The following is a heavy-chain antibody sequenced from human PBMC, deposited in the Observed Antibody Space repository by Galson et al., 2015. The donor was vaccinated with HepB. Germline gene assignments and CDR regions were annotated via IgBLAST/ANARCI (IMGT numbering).Heavy chain of an antibody. V-gene: IGHV1-46*01. CDR2: INPSGGST. D-gene: IGHD3-16*01. J-gene: IGHJ5*02. CDR3: ARALGRMITFGGALGFDP. Sequence: SVKVSCKASGYTFTSYYMHWVRQAPGQGLEWMGIINPSGGSTSYAQKFQGRVTMTRDTSTSTVYMELSSLRSEDTAVYYCARALGRMITFGGALGFDPWGQGPLVTVSS. CDR1: GYTFTSYY.